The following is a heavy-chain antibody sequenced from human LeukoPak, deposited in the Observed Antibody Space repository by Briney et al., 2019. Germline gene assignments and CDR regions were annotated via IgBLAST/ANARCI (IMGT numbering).Heavy chain of an antibody. J-gene: IGHJ4*02. Sequence: PSETLSLTCAVYGGSFSGYYWSWIRQPPGKGLEWIGEINHSGSTNSNPSLKSRVTISVDTSKIQFSRKLCSVTVADTAVYYCARAPYYDFWSGYYISEAGGGYFDYWGQGTLVTVSS. D-gene: IGHD3-3*01. V-gene: IGHV4-34*01. CDR2: INHSGST. CDR3: ARAPYYDFWSGYYISEAGGGYFDY. CDR1: GGSFSGYY.